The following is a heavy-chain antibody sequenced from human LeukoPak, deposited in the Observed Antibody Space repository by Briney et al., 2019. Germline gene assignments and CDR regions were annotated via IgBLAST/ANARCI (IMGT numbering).Heavy chain of an antibody. V-gene: IGHV4-59*01. CDR3: AREPPSGLTYAFDV. J-gene: IGHJ3*01. CDR1: GGSISSYY. D-gene: IGHD3-22*01. CDR2: VHYSEST. Sequence: PSETLSLTCTVSGGSISSYYWSWIRQPPGKGLEWIGYVHYSESTNCNPSLKSRVTMSIDTSKNQFSLKLTSVTAADTAVYYCAREPPSGLTYAFDVWGQGTMVTVSS.